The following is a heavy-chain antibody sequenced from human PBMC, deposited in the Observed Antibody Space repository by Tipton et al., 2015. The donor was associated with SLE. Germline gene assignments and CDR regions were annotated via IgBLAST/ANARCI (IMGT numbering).Heavy chain of an antibody. CDR3: SAWFNY. D-gene: IGHD3-10*01. V-gene: IGHV3-33*03. J-gene: IGHJ4*02. CDR2: TSTNGNEP. CDR1: GYTFSNYG. Sequence: RSLRLSCITSGYTFSNYGIHWVRQAPGKGLEWVSGTSTNGNEPVYADSVKGRFTISRDNAKNTLYLQMNNLRVEDSGVYYCSAWFNYWGQGTLVTVSA.